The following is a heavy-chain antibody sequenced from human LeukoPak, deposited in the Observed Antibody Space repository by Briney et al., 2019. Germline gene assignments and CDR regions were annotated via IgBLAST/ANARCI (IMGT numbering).Heavy chain of an antibody. CDR3: ARDRQIAVAGNYYYGMDV. Sequence: GASVKVSCKASGYTFTSYYMHWVRQAPGQGLEWMGIINPSGGSTSYAQKFQGRVTMTRDTSTSTVYMELGSLRSEDTAVYYCARDRQIAVAGNYYYGMDVWGQGTTVTVSS. J-gene: IGHJ6*02. D-gene: IGHD6-19*01. CDR1: GYTFTSYY. V-gene: IGHV1-46*01. CDR2: INPSGGST.